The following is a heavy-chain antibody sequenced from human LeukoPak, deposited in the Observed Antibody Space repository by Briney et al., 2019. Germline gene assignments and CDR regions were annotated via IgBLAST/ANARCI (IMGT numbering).Heavy chain of an antibody. J-gene: IGHJ6*02. D-gene: IGHD3/OR15-3a*01. CDR2: ISGSGGST. Sequence: GGSLRLSCAASGFTFSSYAMSWVRQAPGKGLEWVSAISGSGGSTYYADSVKGRFTISRDNSKNTLYLQMNSLRVEDTAVYYCAKKGFWTLAHYGMDVWGQGTTVTVSS. V-gene: IGHV3-23*01. CDR3: AKKGFWTLAHYGMDV. CDR1: GFTFSSYA.